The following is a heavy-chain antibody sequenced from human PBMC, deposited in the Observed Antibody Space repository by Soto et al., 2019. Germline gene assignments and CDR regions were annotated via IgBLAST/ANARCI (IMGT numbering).Heavy chain of an antibody. CDR3: ARVRSGWGIDY. D-gene: IGHD6-19*01. CDR1: GGSISSGGYS. J-gene: IGHJ4*02. Sequence: QLQLQESGSGLVKPSQTLSLTCAVSGGSISSGGYSWSWIRQPPGKGLEYIGYIYHSGSTYYNPSLKSRVTISVNMSKNQISLKLSSVTAADTAVYYCARVRSGWGIDYWGQGTLVTVSS. V-gene: IGHV4-30-2*01. CDR2: IYHSGST.